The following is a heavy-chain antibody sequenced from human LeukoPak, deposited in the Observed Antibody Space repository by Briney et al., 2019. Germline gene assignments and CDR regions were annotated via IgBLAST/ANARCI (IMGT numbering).Heavy chain of an antibody. CDR1: GGSIIRSSYY. CDR2: IYYSGTT. D-gene: IGHD1-1*01. V-gene: IGHV4-39*01. CDR3: ASQSVPNAFDI. J-gene: IGHJ3*02. Sequence: SETLSLTCTVFGGSIIRSSYYWSWIRQPPGKGLEWIASIYYSGTTYYNPSLKSRVTIHVDTPKNEFSLKLNSVTAADTAVYYCASQSVPNAFDIWGQGTMVTVSS.